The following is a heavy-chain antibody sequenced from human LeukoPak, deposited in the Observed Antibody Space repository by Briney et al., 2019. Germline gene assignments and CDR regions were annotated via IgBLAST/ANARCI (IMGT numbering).Heavy chain of an antibody. CDR3: ARQRPQYYYYGMDV. J-gene: IGHJ6*02. Sequence: SETLSLTCTVSGGSISSYYWSWIRQPPGKGLEWIGYIYYSGTTNCNPSLKSRVTISVDTSKDQFSLKLSSVTAADTAVYYCARQRPQYYYYGMDVWGQGTTVTVSS. CDR1: GGSISSYY. CDR2: IYYSGTT. V-gene: IGHV4-59*08.